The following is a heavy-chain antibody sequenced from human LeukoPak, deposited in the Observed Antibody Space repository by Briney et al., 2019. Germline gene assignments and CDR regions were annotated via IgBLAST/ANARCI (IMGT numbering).Heavy chain of an antibody. Sequence: GESLKISCKGSGYRFTSYWIGWVRQMPGKGLEWMGIIYPGDSDTRYSPSFQGQVTISADKSISTAYLQWSSLKASDTAMYYCARAGYLRVVLNWFDPWGQGTLVTVSS. V-gene: IGHV5-51*01. D-gene: IGHD3-3*01. CDR1: GYRFTSYW. CDR2: IYPGDSDT. CDR3: ARAGYLRVVLNWFDP. J-gene: IGHJ5*02.